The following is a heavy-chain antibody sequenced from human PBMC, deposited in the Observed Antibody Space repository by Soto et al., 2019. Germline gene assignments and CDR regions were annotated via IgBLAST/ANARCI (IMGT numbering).Heavy chain of an antibody. J-gene: IGHJ4*02. CDR3: AKDDVEWELPVDY. CDR2: ISYDGSNK. D-gene: IGHD1-26*01. CDR1: GFTFSSYG. V-gene: IGHV3-30*18. Sequence: GGSLRLSCAASGFTFSSYGMHWVRQAPGKGLEWVAVISYDGSNKYYADSVKGRFTISRDNSKNTLYLQMNSLRAEDTAVYYCAKDDVEWELPVDYWGQGTLVTVSS.